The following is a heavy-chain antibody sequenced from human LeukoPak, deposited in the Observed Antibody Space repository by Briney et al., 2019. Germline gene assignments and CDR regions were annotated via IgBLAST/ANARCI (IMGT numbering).Heavy chain of an antibody. D-gene: IGHD3-22*01. J-gene: IGHJ4*02. V-gene: IGHV3-74*01. Sequence: PGGSLRLSCVASGFNFRSYWMHWVRQAPGEGLVWASRINSDGTGTYADSVKGRFTISRDNANNTLCLQMNSLRADDTAVYYCTRDTRTCHSSGCWKPSDYWGQGALVTVSS. CDR2: INSDGTGT. CDR1: GFNFRSYW. CDR3: TRDTRTCHSSGCWKPSDY.